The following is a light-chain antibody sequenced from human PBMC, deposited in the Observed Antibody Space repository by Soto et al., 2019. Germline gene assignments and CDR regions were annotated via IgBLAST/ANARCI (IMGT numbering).Light chain of an antibody. CDR3: AAWDDSLNGVV. J-gene: IGLJ3*02. Sequence: QSVLTQPPSASGTPGQRVTISCSGSSSNIGSNIVNWYQQLPRTAPKLLIYSTNQRPSGVPDRFSGSKSGTSASLAISGLQSEDEADYYCAAWDDSLNGVVFGGGTQLTVL. CDR2: STN. V-gene: IGLV1-44*01. CDR1: SSNIGSNI.